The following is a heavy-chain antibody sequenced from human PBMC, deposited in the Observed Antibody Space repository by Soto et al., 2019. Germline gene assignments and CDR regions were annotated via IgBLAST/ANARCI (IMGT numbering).Heavy chain of an antibody. CDR2: IIPIFGTA. CDR3: ARGPPLYIVVVPAEVYNWFDP. CDR1: GGAFSSYS. Sequence: SVKVSWKGSGGAFSSYSISWVRQAPGQGLEWMGGIIPIFGTANYAQKFQGRVTITADESTSTAYMELSSLRSEDTAVYYCARGPPLYIVVVPAEVYNWFDPWGQGTLVTVSS. V-gene: IGHV1-69*01. D-gene: IGHD2-2*01. J-gene: IGHJ5*02.